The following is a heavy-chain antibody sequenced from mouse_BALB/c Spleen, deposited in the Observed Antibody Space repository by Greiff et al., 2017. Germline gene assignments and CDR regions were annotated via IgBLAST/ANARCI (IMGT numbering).Heavy chain of an antibody. V-gene: IGHV14-4*02. Sequence: EVQLQQSGAELVRPGASVKLSCTASGFNFKDYYMHWVKQRPEQGLEWIGRIDPENGDTDYDPKFKGKATMTADTSSNTAYLQLSSLTSEDTAVYYGVAVSSLRRIQEAMDYWGQGTSVTVSS. D-gene: IGHD1-2*01. CDR3: VAVSSLRRIQEAMDY. J-gene: IGHJ4*01. CDR2: IDPENGDT. CDR1: GFNFKDYY.